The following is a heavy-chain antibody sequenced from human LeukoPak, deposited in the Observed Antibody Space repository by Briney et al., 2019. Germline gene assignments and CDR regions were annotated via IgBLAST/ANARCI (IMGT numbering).Heavy chain of an antibody. Sequence: GGSLRLSCAASGFTFSNAWMSWVRQAPGKGLEWVGRIKSKTDGGTTDYAAPVKGRFTISRDDSKNTLYLQMNSLKTEDTAVYYCTTGHSTFGGVIVIPVFDYWGQGTLVTVSS. D-gene: IGHD3-16*02. V-gene: IGHV3-15*01. J-gene: IGHJ4*02. CDR3: TTGHSTFGGVIVIPVFDY. CDR1: GFTFSNAW. CDR2: IKSKTDGGTT.